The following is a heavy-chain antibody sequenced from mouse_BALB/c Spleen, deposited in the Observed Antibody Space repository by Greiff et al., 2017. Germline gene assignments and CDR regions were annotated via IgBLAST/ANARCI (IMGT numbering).Heavy chain of an antibody. V-gene: IGHV14-3*02. D-gene: IGHD1-1*01. J-gene: IGHJ3*01. CDR3: ARHYYGSSTGFAY. Sequence: VQLKQSGAELVKPGASVKLSCTASGFNIKDTYMHWVKQRPEQGLEWIGRIDPANGNTKYDPKFQGKATITADTSSNTAYLQLSSLTSEDTAVYDCARHYYGSSTGFAYWGQGTLVTVSA. CDR1: GFNIKDTY. CDR2: IDPANGNT.